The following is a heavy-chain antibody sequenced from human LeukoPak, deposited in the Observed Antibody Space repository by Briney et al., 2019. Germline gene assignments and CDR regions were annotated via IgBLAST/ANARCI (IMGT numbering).Heavy chain of an antibody. CDR2: IKSDGSST. Sequence: GGSLRLSCAASGFTFSSYWMHWVRQAPGEALMWVSRIKSDGSSTTYADSVKGRFTISRDSAKNTLYLQMNSLRAEDTAVYYCSRDSLSSCGGDCYSGLDVWGQGTTVTVSS. CDR3: SRDSLSSCGGDCYSGLDV. J-gene: IGHJ6*02. D-gene: IGHD2-21*02. CDR1: GFTFSSYW. V-gene: IGHV3-74*01.